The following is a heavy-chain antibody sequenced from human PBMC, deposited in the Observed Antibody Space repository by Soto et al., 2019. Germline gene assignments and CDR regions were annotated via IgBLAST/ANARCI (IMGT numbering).Heavy chain of an antibody. V-gene: IGHV3-74*01. CDR1: GFTFSTYW. CDR2: INTDGSTI. CDR3: ATSGSFRFDY. Sequence: EVQLVESGGDLVQPGGSLRLSCAASGFTFSTYWMHWVRQAPGKGLVWVSRINTDGSTINYADSVKGRFTISRDNARNTLYRQMNSLRDDDTAVYYCATSGSFRFDYWGQGSLVTVSS. J-gene: IGHJ4*02. D-gene: IGHD3-16*02.